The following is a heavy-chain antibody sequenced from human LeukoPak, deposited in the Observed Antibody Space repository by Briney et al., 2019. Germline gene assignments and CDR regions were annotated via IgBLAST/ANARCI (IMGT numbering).Heavy chain of an antibody. V-gene: IGHV3-33*06. CDR1: GFTFSSYG. J-gene: IGHJ4*02. CDR3: SKGKYGSGSYTVDY. D-gene: IGHD3-10*01. CDR2: IWYDGSIK. Sequence: GRSLRLSCAASGFTFSSYGMHWVRQAPGKGLEWVAVIWYDGSIKYYADSVKGRFTISRDNSENTLYLQMNSLRAEDTAVYYCSKGKYGSGSYTVDYWGQGTLVTVSS.